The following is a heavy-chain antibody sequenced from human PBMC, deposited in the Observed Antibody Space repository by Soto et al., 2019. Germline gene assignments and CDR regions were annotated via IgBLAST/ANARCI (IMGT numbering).Heavy chain of an antibody. Sequence: SVKVSCKASGGTFSSYAISWVRQAPGQGLEWMGGIIPIFGTANYAQKFQGRVTITADKSTSTAYMELSSLRSEDTAVYYCARVGAAAGYYWFDPWGQGTLVTVSS. D-gene: IGHD6-13*01. CDR1: GGTFSSYA. CDR2: IIPIFGTA. J-gene: IGHJ5*02. CDR3: ARVGAAAGYYWFDP. V-gene: IGHV1-69*06.